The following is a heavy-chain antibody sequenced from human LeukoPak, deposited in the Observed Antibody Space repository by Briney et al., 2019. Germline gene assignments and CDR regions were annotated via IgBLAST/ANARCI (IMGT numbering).Heavy chain of an antibody. Sequence: PGGSLRLSCAASGFTFSNAWMSWVRQAPGKGLEWVAVISYDGSNKYYADSVKGRFTISRDNSKNTLYLQMNSLRAEDTAVYYCAKSATKYSGYDEYYFDYWGQGTLVTVSS. CDR1: GFTFSNAW. CDR2: ISYDGSNK. V-gene: IGHV3-30*18. D-gene: IGHD5-12*01. CDR3: AKSATKYSGYDEYYFDY. J-gene: IGHJ4*02.